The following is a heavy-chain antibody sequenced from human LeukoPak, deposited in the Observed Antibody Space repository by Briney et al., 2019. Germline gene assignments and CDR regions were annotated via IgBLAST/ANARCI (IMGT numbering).Heavy chain of an antibody. J-gene: IGHJ4*02. CDR1: GGSFSGYY. V-gene: IGHV4-34*01. CDR3: AVSARGSYSFDY. Sequence: SEILSLTCAVYGGSFSGYYWSWIRQPPGKGLEWIGEINHSGSTNYNPSLKSRGTISVDTSKNQFSLKLSSVTAADTAVYYCAVSARGSYSFDYWGQGTLVTVSS. CDR2: INHSGST. D-gene: IGHD1-26*01.